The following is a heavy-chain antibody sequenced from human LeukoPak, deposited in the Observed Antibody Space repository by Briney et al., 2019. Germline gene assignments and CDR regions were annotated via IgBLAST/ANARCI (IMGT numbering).Heavy chain of an antibody. CDR3: ANSEGSGWYGEAPDAFDI. V-gene: IGHV7-4-1*02. D-gene: IGHD6-19*01. CDR1: GGTFSSYA. J-gene: IGHJ3*02. CDR2: INTNTGNP. Sequence: GASVKVSCKASGGTFSSYAISWVRQAPGQGLEWIGWINTNTGNPTYAQGFTGRFVFSLDTSVSTAYLQISSLKAEDTAVYYCANSEGSGWYGEAPDAFDIWGQGTMVTVSS.